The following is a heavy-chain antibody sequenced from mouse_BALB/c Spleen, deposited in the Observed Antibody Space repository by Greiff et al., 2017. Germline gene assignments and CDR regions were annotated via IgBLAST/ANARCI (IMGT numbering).Heavy chain of an antibody. CDR2: ISSGSSTI. D-gene: IGHD2-10*02. V-gene: IGHV5-17*02. Sequence: EVMLVESGGGLVQPGGSRKLSCAASGFTFSSFGMHWVRQAPEKGLEWVAYISSGSSTIYYADTVKGRFTISRDNPKNTLFLQMTSLRSEDTAMYYCAGSAYGNSFAYWGQGTLVTVSA. J-gene: IGHJ3*01. CDR1: GFTFSSFG. CDR3: AGSAYGNSFAY.